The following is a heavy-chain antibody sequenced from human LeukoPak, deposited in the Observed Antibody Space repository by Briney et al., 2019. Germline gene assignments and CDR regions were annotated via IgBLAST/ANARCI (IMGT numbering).Heavy chain of an antibody. CDR3: ARVAGYCSSTSCYDYFDY. CDR2: VNPNSGNT. V-gene: IGHV1-8*03. CDR1: GYTFTSYG. D-gene: IGHD2-2*01. Sequence: ASVKVSCKASGYTFTSYGISWVRQAPGQGLEWMGWVNPNSGNTGYAQKFQGRVTITRNTSISTAYMELSSLRSEDTAVYYCARVAGYCSSTSCYDYFDYWGQGTLVTVSS. J-gene: IGHJ4*02.